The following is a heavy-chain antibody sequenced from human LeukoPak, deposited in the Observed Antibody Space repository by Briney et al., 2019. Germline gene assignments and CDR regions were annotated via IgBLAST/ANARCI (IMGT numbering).Heavy chain of an antibody. CDR2: IKTDGSEK. Sequence: GGSLRLSCAASGFTFSNYWMSWVRRAPGKGLEWVANIKTDGSEKYYVDSVKGRFTISRDNPKNSLCLQMNSLRAEDTAIYYCARDVSVSGMDVWGQGTTVTVSS. J-gene: IGHJ6*02. D-gene: IGHD5/OR15-5a*01. CDR3: ARDVSVSGMDV. CDR1: GFTFSNYW. V-gene: IGHV3-7*01.